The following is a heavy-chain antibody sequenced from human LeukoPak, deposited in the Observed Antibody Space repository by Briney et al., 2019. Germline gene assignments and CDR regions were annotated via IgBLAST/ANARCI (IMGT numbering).Heavy chain of an antibody. D-gene: IGHD3-9*01. CDR3: ARVDTYDILTGYHYYYYYMDV. Sequence: GGSLRLSCAASGFTFSSYGMSWVRQAPGKGLEWVANIKQDGSEKYYVDSVKGRFTISRDNAKNSLYLQMNSLRAEDTAVYYCARVDTYDILTGYHYYYYYMDVWGKGTTVTVSS. CDR2: IKQDGSEK. CDR1: GFTFSSYG. V-gene: IGHV3-7*01. J-gene: IGHJ6*03.